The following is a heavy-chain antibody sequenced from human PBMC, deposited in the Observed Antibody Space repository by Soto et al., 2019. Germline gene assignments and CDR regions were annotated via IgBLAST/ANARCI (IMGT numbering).Heavy chain of an antibody. D-gene: IGHD1-26*01. V-gene: IGHV4-31*03. J-gene: IGHJ4*02. CDR3: ARGEGLTGRYFDY. CDR1: GGSISSGGYY. CDR2: IYYSGST. Sequence: SETLSLTCTVSGGSISSGGYYWSWIRQHPGKGLEWIGYIYYSGSTYYNPSLKSRVTISVDTSKNQFSLKLSSVTAADTAVYYCARGEGLTGRYFDYWGQGALVTVSS.